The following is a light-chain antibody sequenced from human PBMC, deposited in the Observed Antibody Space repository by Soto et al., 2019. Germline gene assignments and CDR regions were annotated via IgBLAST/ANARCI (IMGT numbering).Light chain of an antibody. CDR1: YSDVGSYDL. V-gene: IGLV2-23*02. J-gene: IGLJ3*02. CDR3: CSYAGTSTPNWV. CDR2: EVS. Sequence: QSVLTQPASVSGSPGQSITISCTGTYSDVGSYDLVSWYQHYPGKAPKLMIYEVSKRPSGVSHRFSGSKSGNTASLTISGLQAEDEADYFCCSYAGTSTPNWVFSGGTKLTVL.